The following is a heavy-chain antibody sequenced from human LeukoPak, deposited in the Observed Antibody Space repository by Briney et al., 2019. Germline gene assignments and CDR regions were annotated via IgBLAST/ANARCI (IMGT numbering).Heavy chain of an antibody. CDR1: GFTFSGSA. J-gene: IGHJ4*02. D-gene: IGHD3-16*01. CDR2: IRSKANSYAT. CDR3: TSPVWGSYVHFDY. V-gene: IGHV3-73*01. Sequence: PGGSLRLSCAASGFTFSGSAIHWVRQASGKGLEWVGRIRSKANSYATAYAASVKGRYTISRDDSKNTAYLQMNSLKTEDTAVYYCTSPVWGSYVHFDYWGQGTLVTVSS.